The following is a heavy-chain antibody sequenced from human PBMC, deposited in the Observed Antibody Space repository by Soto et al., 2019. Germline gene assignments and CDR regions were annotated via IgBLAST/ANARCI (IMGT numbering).Heavy chain of an antibody. V-gene: IGHV3-30-3*01. CDR1: GFTFSSYA. J-gene: IGHJ6*02. D-gene: IGHD6-19*01. CDR2: ISYDGSNK. Sequence: QVQLVESGGGVVQPGRSLRLSCAASGFTFSSYAMHWVRQVPGKGLEWVAVISYDGSNKYYADSVKGRFTISRDNSKNTLYLQMNSLRAEDTAVYYCARVITQWYSDSYYYGMDVWGQGTTVTVSS. CDR3: ARVITQWYSDSYYYGMDV.